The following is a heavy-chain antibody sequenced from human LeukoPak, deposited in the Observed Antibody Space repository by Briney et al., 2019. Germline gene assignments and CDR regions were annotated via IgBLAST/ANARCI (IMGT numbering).Heavy chain of an antibody. Sequence: ATVKVTCKASGYIFTSYVLHWVRQAPGQRLEWMGWINVGNGNTKYSQKFQDRVTITRDTSASTAYMELSSLRSEDTAVYYCASNDLDYSNNNREFDYWGQGTLVTVSS. CDR1: GYIFTSYV. J-gene: IGHJ4*02. CDR2: INVGNGNT. CDR3: ASNDLDYSNNNREFDY. D-gene: IGHD4-11*01. V-gene: IGHV1-3*01.